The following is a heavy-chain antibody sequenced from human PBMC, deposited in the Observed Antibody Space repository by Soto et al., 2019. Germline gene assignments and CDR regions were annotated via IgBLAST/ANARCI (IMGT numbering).Heavy chain of an antibody. V-gene: IGHV4-39*01. CDR2: IYYSGST. D-gene: IGHD3-22*01. CDR1: GGSISTSSYY. CDR3: ARDYDSSGDY. Sequence: QLQLQESGPGLVKPSETLSLTCTVSGGSISTSSYYWGWIRQPPGKGLEWIGSIYYSGSTYYNPSLXXRVTISVDTSKNQFSLKLSSVTAADTAGYYCARDYDSSGDYWGQGTLVTVSS. J-gene: IGHJ4*02.